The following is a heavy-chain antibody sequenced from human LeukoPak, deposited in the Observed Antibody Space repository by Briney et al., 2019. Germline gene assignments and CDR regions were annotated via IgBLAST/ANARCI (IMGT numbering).Heavy chain of an antibody. Sequence: GGSLRLXCAASGFTCSSYWMSWVRQAPGKGLEWVANIKQDGSEKYYVDSVKGRFTISRDNAKNSLYLQMNSLRAEDTAVYYCARAIRGDYWGQGTLVTVSS. CDR1: GFTCSSYW. CDR3: ARAIRGDY. J-gene: IGHJ4*02. CDR2: IKQDGSEK. V-gene: IGHV3-7*01.